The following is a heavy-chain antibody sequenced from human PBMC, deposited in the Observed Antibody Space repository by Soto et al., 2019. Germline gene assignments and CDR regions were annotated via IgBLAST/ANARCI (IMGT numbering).Heavy chain of an antibody. D-gene: IGHD3-22*01. CDR3: AREMIPMIMGGMSAMDV. J-gene: IGHJ6*02. CDR1: KFTFSTYV. CDR2: ISFDGSNK. V-gene: IGHV3-30-3*01. Sequence: QVQLVESGGGVVQPERSLRLSCAASKFTFSTYVMHWVRQAPGKGLEWVALISFDGSNKYYADTVKGRFTISRDNSRNTLFLQMKSLRPEDTAVYYCAREMIPMIMGGMSAMDVWGRGTTVTVSS.